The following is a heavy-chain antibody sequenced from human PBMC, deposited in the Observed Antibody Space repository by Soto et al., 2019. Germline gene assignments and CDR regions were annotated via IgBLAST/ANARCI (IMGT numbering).Heavy chain of an antibody. CDR3: AKVFEYCDSSGNYYFDY. CDR2: ISGSGSTI. V-gene: IGHV3-23*01. Sequence: GGSLRLSCAASGFTFSSYAVRWVRQAPGKGPEWISSISGSGSTICYADSVKGRFTISRDNSKNTLYLHMSSLRAEDTAVYYCAKVFEYCDSSGNYYFDYWGQGTLVTVSS. D-gene: IGHD3-22*01. CDR1: GFTFSSYA. J-gene: IGHJ4*02.